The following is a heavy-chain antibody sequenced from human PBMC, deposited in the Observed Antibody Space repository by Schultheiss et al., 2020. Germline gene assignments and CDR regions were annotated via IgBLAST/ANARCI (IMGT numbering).Heavy chain of an antibody. CDR2: INAGNGNT. CDR3: AREQVAAAAAYNWFDP. D-gene: IGHD6-13*01. Sequence: ASVKVSCKASGYTFTSYAMHWVRQAPGQRLEWMGWINAGNGNTKYSQKFQGRVTITRDTSASTAYMELSSLRSEDTAVYYCAREQVAAAAAYNWFDPWGQGTLVTVSS. J-gene: IGHJ5*02. CDR1: GYTFTSYA. V-gene: IGHV1-3*01.